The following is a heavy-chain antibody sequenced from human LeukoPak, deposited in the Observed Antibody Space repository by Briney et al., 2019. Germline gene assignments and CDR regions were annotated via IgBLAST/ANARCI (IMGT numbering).Heavy chain of an antibody. J-gene: IGHJ4*02. D-gene: IGHD5-18*01. CDR3: ARSPDGYRYTYFDY. V-gene: IGHV4-59*01. Sequence: SETLSLTCTVSGGSISSYYWSWIRQPPGQGLERIGYIYYSGSFNYNPSLKSRVTISADTSKKQFSMKLSSVTAADTAVYYCARSPDGYRYTYFDYWGQGTLVTVSS. CDR1: GGSISSYY. CDR2: IYYSGSF.